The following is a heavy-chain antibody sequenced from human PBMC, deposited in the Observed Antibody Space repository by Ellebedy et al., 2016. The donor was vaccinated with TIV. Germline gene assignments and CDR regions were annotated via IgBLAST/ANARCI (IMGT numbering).Heavy chain of an antibody. D-gene: IGHD2-2*01. CDR2: INAGNGNT. CDR3: ARELSEVPAAFTGYYYYYGMDV. J-gene: IGHJ6*02. V-gene: IGHV1-3*01. Sequence: ASVKVSCKASGYTFTSYAMHWVRQAPGQRLEWMGWINAGNGNTKYSQKFQGRVTITRDTSASTAYMELSSLRSEDTAVYYCARELSEVPAAFTGYYYYYGMDVWGQGTTVTVSS. CDR1: GYTFTSYA.